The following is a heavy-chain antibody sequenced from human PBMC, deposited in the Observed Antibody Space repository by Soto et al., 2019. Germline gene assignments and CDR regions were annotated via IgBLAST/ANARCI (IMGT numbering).Heavy chain of an antibody. Sequence: GGSLRLSCVASGFIFSDYAMTWVRQAPGKGLEWVATISASGGNIEYTDSLKGRFTISRDNSKNTLYLQLNGLTADDTAVHYCAKVAGGLGYFDLWGRGTLVTVSS. CDR1: GFIFSDYA. V-gene: IGHV3-23*01. CDR3: AKVAGGLGYFDL. CDR2: ISASGGNI. J-gene: IGHJ2*01. D-gene: IGHD3-16*01.